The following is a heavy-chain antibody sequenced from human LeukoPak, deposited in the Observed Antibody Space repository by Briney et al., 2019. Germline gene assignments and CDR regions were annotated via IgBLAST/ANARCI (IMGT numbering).Heavy chain of an antibody. V-gene: IGHV4-61*02. D-gene: IGHD6-6*01. CDR2: IYTSGST. CDR3: ARVRLAARSYFDY. CDR1: GGSISSGSYY. Sequence: SRTLSLTCTVSGGSISSGSYYWSGIRQPAGKGLEWIGRIYTSGSTNYNPSLKSRVTISVDTSKNQFSLKLSSVTAADTAVYYCARVRLAARSYFDYWGQGTLVTVSS. J-gene: IGHJ4*02.